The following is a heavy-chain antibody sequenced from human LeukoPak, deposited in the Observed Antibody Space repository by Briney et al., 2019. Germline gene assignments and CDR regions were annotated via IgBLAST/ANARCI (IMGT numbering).Heavy chain of an antibody. V-gene: IGHV4-59*01. J-gene: IGHJ5*02. CDR2: IYYSGGT. CDR3: ARDGVKTVTGRWGWFDP. CDR1: GDSITTYY. D-gene: IGHD4-17*01. Sequence: SETLSLTCTVSGDSITTYYWSWIRQPPGQGLEWIGHIYYSGGTNYNPSLKSRVTISVDTSKNQFSLKLTSVTAADTAVYYCARDGVKTVTGRWGWFDPWGQGTLVTVSS.